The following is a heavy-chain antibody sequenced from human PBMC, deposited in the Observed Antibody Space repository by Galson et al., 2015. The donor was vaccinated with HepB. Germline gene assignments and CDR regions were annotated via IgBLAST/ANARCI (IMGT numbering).Heavy chain of an antibody. CDR3: ARDKIEGTMMRGNGFDV. D-gene: IGHD1-1*01. Sequence: SVTVSCKASGGTFTNYCISWVRQAPGQGLEWMGGLVPMFGIANYAQKFQGRVTITADESTSTAYMDLSSLRSEDTAVYYCARDKIEGTMMRGNGFDVWGQGSTVAVPS. V-gene: IGHV1-69*13. CDR1: GGTFTNYC. J-gene: IGHJ6*02. CDR2: LVPMFGIA.